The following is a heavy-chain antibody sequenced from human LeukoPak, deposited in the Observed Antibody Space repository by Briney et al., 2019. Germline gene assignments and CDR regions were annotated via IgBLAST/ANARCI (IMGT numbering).Heavy chain of an antibody. V-gene: IGHV1-18*01. CDR1: RYTFTIYG. D-gene: IGHD1-1*01. Sequence: ASVTVSSTASRYTFTIYGISSVRQAPGQGREWMGWISAYNGNTNYAQKLQGRVTMTTDTSTSTAYMELRSLRSDDTAVYYCARKYNWNDYWGQGTLVTVSS. CDR2: ISAYNGNT. J-gene: IGHJ4*02. CDR3: ARKYNWNDY.